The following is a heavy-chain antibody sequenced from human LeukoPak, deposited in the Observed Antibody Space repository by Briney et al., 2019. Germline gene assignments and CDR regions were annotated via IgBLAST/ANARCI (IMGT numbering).Heavy chain of an antibody. D-gene: IGHD4-17*01. CDR1: GGTFSSYA. Sequence: ASVKVSCKASGGTFSSYAISWVRQAPGQGLEWMGWINPNSGGTNYAQKFQGRVTITRDTSISTAYIELSSLRSDDTAVYYCARGDVSYGLDPWGQGTLVTVSS. V-gene: IGHV1-2*02. CDR2: INPNSGGT. J-gene: IGHJ5*02. CDR3: ARGDVSYGLDP.